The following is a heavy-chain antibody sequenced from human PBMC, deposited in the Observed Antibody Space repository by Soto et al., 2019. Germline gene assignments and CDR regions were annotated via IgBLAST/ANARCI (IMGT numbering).Heavy chain of an antibody. Sequence: QVQLQESGPGLVKPSETLSLTCTVSGGSISGYYWTWIRQPAGKGLEWIGRKHTSGTTNYNPSLTSRVTMSIDTSTNQFSLNLSSVTAADTAVYYCARGGEFYGMDVWGQGTTVAVSS. J-gene: IGHJ6*02. CDR3: ARGGEFYGMDV. CDR1: GGSISGYY. CDR2: KHTSGTT. V-gene: IGHV4-4*07. D-gene: IGHD2-21*01.